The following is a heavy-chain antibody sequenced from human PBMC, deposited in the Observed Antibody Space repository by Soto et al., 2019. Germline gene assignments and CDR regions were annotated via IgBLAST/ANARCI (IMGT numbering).Heavy chain of an antibody. J-gene: IGHJ4*02. Sequence: QVQLQESGPGLVKPSQTLSLTCTVSGGSISSGGYYWSWIRQHPGKGLEWIGYIDYSGSTYYNPSLKSRVTIAVATSKNQCPLKLSSVTAADTAVYYCAGGRMVRGVIWSYFDYWGQGTLVTVSS. CDR3: AGGRMVRGVIWSYFDY. CDR2: IDYSGST. CDR1: GGSISSGGYY. V-gene: IGHV4-31*03. D-gene: IGHD3-10*01.